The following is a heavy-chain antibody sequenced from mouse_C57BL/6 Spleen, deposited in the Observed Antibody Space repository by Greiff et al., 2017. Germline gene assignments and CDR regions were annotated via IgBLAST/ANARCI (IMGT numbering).Heavy chain of an antibody. CDR1: GYTFTSYW. Sequence: QVQLQQPGAELVKPGASVKLSCKASGYTFTSYWMQWVKQRPGQGLEWIGEIDPSDSYTNYNQKFKGKATLTVDTSSSTAYMQLSSLTSEDSAVYYCARKNYAKGFDYWGQGTTLTVSS. CDR2: IDPSDSYT. J-gene: IGHJ2*01. D-gene: IGHD1-1*01. V-gene: IGHV1-50*01. CDR3: ARKNYAKGFDY.